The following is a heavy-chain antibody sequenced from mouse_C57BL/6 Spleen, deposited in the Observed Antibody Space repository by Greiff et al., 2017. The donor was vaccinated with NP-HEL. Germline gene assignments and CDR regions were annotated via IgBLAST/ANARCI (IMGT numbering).Heavy chain of an antibody. CDR3: AKGIYYGYDDAMDY. J-gene: IGHJ4*01. CDR1: GFSLTSYG. Sequence: VQLQESGPGLVQPSQSLSITCTVSGFSLTSYGVHWVRQSPGKGLEWLGVIWRGGSTDYNAAFMSRLSITKDNSKSQALFKMHSLQADDTDIYYCAKGIYYGYDDAMDYWGQGTSVTVSS. CDR2: IWRGGST. D-gene: IGHD2-2*01. V-gene: IGHV2-5*01.